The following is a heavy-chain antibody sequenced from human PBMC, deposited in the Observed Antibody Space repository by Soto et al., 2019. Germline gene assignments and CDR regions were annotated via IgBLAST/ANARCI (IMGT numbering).Heavy chain of an antibody. V-gene: IGHV1-69*01. Sequence: QVQLVQSGAEVRKPGSSVKVSCKASGGTFSRHAISWVRQAPGQGLEWMGGIIPIFGTANHAQKFQGRVTIIADESTSTVYMELSSLRSEDTAMYYCARGWRYDSNDYYYAYWGQGTLVIVSS. CDR2: IIPIFGTA. CDR1: GGTFSRHA. CDR3: ARGWRYDSNDYYYAY. J-gene: IGHJ4*02. D-gene: IGHD3-22*01.